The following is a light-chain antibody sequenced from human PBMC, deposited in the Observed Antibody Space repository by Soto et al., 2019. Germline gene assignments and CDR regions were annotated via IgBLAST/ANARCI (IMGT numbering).Light chain of an antibody. CDR2: DVS. J-gene: IGKJ5*01. Sequence: AIQLTQSPSSLSASVGDRVTITCRASQDIRGALAWYQQKPGKPPKLLIFDVSSLQSGVPSRFRGGVSGTDFTLTISSLQPEDFATYYCQKFNTPPITLGKGTRREIK. CDR3: QKFNTPPIT. V-gene: IGKV1-13*02. CDR1: QDIRGA.